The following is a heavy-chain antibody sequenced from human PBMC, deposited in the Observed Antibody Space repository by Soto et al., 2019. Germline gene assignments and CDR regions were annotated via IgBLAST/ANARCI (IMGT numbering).Heavy chain of an antibody. D-gene: IGHD6-6*01. J-gene: IGHJ4*02. CDR2: IIPIFGTA. CDR3: ARGAARQAPFDY. Sequence: SSVKVSCKASGGTFSSYAISWVRQAPGQGLEWMGGIIPIFGTANYAQKFQGRVTITADKSTSTAYMELSSLRSEDTAVYYCARGAARQAPFDYWGQGTLVTVSS. V-gene: IGHV1-69*06. CDR1: GGTFSSYA.